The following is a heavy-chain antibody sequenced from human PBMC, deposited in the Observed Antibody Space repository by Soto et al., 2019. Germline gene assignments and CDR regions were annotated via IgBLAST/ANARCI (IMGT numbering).Heavy chain of an antibody. D-gene: IGHD3-10*01. CDR3: VRQGFGALHGLVDV. J-gene: IGHJ6*02. CDR1: GGSISSGGYS. CDR2: IYHSGST. V-gene: IGHV4-30-2*03. Sequence: SETLSLTCAVSGGSISSGGYSWNWIRQPPGKGLEWIGNIYHSGSTYYNPSLKSRVTISLDTSKTQISLELSSMTAADAALYYCVRQGFGALHGLVDVWGQGTTVTVSS.